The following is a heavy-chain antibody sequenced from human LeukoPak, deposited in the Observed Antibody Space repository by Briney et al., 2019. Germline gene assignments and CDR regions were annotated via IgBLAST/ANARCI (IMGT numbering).Heavy chain of an antibody. J-gene: IGHJ4*02. CDR3: ARADMATVFDF. CDR1: GGSISSGTDY. V-gene: IGHV4-31*03. Sequence: SKTLSLTCTVSGGSISSGTDYWSWIRQHPGKGLEWIGYISYSGSTYYNPSLKTRLTISVDTSKNQFSLKLDSVTAADTAFYYYARADMATVFDFWGRGTLVTVSS. D-gene: IGHD5-24*01. CDR2: ISYSGST.